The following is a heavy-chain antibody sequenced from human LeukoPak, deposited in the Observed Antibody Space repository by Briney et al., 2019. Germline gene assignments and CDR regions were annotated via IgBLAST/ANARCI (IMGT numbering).Heavy chain of an antibody. D-gene: IGHD6-19*01. Sequence: GESLKISCRDSGYSFTNYWIGWVRQMPGKGLEWMGIIFPGDSDTRYSPSFQGQVTISADKSISTAYLHWSSLKASDTAMYYCARRDSSGWYSFGDYWGQGTLVTVSS. CDR2: IFPGDSDT. V-gene: IGHV5-51*01. CDR1: GYSFTNYW. J-gene: IGHJ4*02. CDR3: ARRDSSGWYSFGDY.